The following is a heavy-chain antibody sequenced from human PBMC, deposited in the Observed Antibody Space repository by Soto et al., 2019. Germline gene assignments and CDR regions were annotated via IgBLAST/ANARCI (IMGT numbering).Heavy chain of an antibody. CDR3: ARAGPAAYYCMDV. CDR1: GGSISSGGYS. V-gene: IGHV4-30-2*01. CDR2: IYHSGST. D-gene: IGHD2-2*01. J-gene: IGHJ6*02. Sequence: SETLSLTCAVSGGSISSGGYSWSWIRQPPGKGLEWIGYIYHSGSTYYNPSLKSRVTISVDRSKNQFSLKLSSVTAADTAVYYSARAGPAAYYCMDVWGQVTTVTAS.